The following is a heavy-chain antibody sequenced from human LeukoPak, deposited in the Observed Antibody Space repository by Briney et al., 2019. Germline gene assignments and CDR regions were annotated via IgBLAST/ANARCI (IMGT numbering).Heavy chain of an antibody. CDR2: ISWSSGSI. J-gene: IGHJ4*02. D-gene: IGHD6-13*01. Sequence: GGSLRLSCADSGFTFDDYAMHWVRQAPGKGLEWVSGISWSSGSIGYADSVKGRFTISRDNAKNSLYLQMNSLRAEDTALYYCAKDIGSSGGGYYFDYWGQGTLVTVSS. CDR3: AKDIGSSGGGYYFDY. V-gene: IGHV3-9*01. CDR1: GFTFDDYA.